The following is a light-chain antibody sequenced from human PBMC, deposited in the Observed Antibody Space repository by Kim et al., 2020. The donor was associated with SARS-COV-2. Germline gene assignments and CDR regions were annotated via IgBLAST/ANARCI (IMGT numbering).Light chain of an antibody. J-gene: IGLJ3*02. CDR2: QDS. CDR3: QAWDSSTAV. Sequence: VSQGQTASITCSGDKVGDKYACWYQQKPGQSPVLVIYQDSKRPSGIPERFSGSNSGNTATLTISGTQAMDEADYYCQAWDSSTAVFGGGTQLTVL. V-gene: IGLV3-1*01. CDR1: KVGDKY.